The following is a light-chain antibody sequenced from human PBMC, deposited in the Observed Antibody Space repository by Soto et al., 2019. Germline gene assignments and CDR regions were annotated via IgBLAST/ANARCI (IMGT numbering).Light chain of an antibody. CDR3: QQYGNTRT. CDR1: QSVSSSY. CDR2: GAS. Sequence: EIVLTQSPGTLSLSPGERATLSCRASQSVSSSYLAWYQQKPGQAPRLLIYGASSRATGIPDRFSGSGSGTDFTLTISRLEPEDCAVYYCQQYGNTRTFGQGTKVEIK. V-gene: IGKV3-20*01. J-gene: IGKJ1*01.